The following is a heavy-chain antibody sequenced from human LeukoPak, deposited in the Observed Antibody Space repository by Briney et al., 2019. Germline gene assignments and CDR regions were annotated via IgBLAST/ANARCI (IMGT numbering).Heavy chain of an antibody. Sequence: GASVKVSCKASGGTFSSYAISWVRQDPGQGLEWMGGIIPIFGTANYAQKFQGRVTITTDESTSTAYMELSSLRSEDTAVYYCARDNYAGANWFDPWGQGTLVTVSS. CDR1: GGTFSSYA. J-gene: IGHJ5*02. CDR3: ARDNYAGANWFDP. CDR2: IIPIFGTA. D-gene: IGHD1-7*01. V-gene: IGHV1-69*05.